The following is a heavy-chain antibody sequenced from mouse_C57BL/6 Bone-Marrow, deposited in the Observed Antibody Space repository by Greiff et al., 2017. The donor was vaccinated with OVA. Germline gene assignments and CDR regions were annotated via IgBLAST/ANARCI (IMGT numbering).Heavy chain of an antibody. V-gene: IGHV5-17*01. CDR1: GFTFSDYG. Sequence: EVKLVESGGGLVKPGGSLKLSCAASGFTFSDYGMHWVRQAPEKGLEWVAYISSGSSTIYYADTVKGRFTISRDNAKHTLFLQMTRLRSEDTAMYYCARPRLAYWGQGTLVTVSA. J-gene: IGHJ3*01. CDR2: ISSGSSTI. CDR3: ARPRLAY.